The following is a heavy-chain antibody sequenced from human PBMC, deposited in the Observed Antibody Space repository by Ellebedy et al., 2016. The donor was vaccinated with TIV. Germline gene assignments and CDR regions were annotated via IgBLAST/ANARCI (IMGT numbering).Heavy chain of an antibody. Sequence: ASVKVSCKASGYTFTSFGVTWVRQAPGQGLEWMGWISAYSGNTKYAQKLQGRVILTTDTSMNTAYLELRSLRSDETAVYYCARVGPFYDDTSGYMHYWGQGTLVTVSS. D-gene: IGHD3-22*01. V-gene: IGHV1-18*04. J-gene: IGHJ4*02. CDR3: ARVGPFYDDTSGYMHY. CDR1: GYTFTSFG. CDR2: ISAYSGNT.